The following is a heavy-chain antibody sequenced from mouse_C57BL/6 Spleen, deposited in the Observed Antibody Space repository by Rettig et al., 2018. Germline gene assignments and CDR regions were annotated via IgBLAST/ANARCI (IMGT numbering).Heavy chain of an antibody. Sequence: KASGYTFTSYWMQWVKQRPGQGLEWIGEIDPSDSYSNYNQKFKGKATLTVDTSSTTAYMQLSSLTSEDSAVYYCASMYFFDYWGQGTTLTVSS. CDR1: GYTFTSYW. CDR2: IDPSDSYS. V-gene: IGHV1-50*01. CDR3: ASMYFFDY. J-gene: IGHJ2*01.